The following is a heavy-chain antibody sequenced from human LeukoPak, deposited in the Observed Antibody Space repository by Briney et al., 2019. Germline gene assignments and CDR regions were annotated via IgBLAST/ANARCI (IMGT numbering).Heavy chain of an antibody. CDR3: AKWYPGYCSGGSCYRYFDY. Sequence: GGSLRLSCAASGFTFSSYAMSWVRQAPGKGLEWVSAISGSGGSTYYADSVKGRFTISRDNSKNTLYLQMNSLRAEDTAVYYCAKWYPGYCSGGSCYRYFDYWGQGTLVTVSS. CDR2: ISGSGGST. D-gene: IGHD2-15*01. J-gene: IGHJ4*02. CDR1: GFTFSSYA. V-gene: IGHV3-23*01.